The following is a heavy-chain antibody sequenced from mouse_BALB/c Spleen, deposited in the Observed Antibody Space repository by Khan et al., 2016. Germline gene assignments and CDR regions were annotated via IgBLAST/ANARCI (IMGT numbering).Heavy chain of an antibody. D-gene: IGHD1-2*01. Sequence: EVKLEESGPGLVIPSQSLSLTCTVTGYSITSDYAWNWIRQFPGSKLEWVGYISYSGSTAYNPSLKSRISITRDTSKNQFFLQLNSVTTEDTATYYCAVIHYYGYFDYWGQGATLTVSS. CDR2: ISYSGST. CDR3: AVIHYYGYFDY. J-gene: IGHJ2*01. V-gene: IGHV3-2*02. CDR1: GYSITSDYA.